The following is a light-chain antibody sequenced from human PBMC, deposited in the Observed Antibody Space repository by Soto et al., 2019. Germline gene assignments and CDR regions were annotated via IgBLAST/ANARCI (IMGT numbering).Light chain of an antibody. V-gene: IGKV3-20*01. CDR3: HQYGDAPFT. J-gene: IGKJ3*01. CDR1: QSVSSSS. Sequence: IVLTQSPGTLSLSPGEIATLSCRSIQSVSSSSVAWYRQKPGQAPRLLVYAASTTATGIPDRFSASWSGTDFSLTINRLEPEDFEVYYCHQYGDAPFTFGPGTKVDIK. CDR2: AAS.